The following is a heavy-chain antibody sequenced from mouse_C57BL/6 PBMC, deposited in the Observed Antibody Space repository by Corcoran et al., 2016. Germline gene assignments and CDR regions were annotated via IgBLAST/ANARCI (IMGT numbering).Heavy chain of an antibody. CDR1: GYTFTTYG. Sequence: QIKWVQPGHELKKPGETVKISCKASGYTFTTYGMSWVKQASGKGLKWMGWINTYSGVPPYADDFKGRFAFSLETSASTAYLQINNLKNEDTATYFCARDNFWFAYWGQGTLVTVSA. CDR2: INTYSGVP. CDR3: ARDNFWFAY. J-gene: IGHJ3*01. D-gene: IGHD1-3*01. V-gene: IGHV9-3*01.